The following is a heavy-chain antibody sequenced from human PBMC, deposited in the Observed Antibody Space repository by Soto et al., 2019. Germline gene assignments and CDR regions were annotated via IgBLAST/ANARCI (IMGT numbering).Heavy chain of an antibody. CDR1: GASISTYY. CDR3: ARGGSEGGLDV. J-gene: IGHJ6*02. V-gene: IGHV4-59*01. CDR2: LYYSGNT. D-gene: IGHD3-10*01. Sequence: QMQLQESGPGVVKPSETLSLTCTVSGASISTYYWTWIRQAPGKGLEWIGYLYYSGNTNYNPSLKRRVTMSADTSKNHFYLPLTSATAADTAVYFCARGGSEGGLDVWGQGTTVAVSS.